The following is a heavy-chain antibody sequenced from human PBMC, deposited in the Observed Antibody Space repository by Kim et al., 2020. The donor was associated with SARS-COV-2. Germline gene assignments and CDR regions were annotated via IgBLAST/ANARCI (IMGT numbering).Heavy chain of an antibody. CDR1: GGSISSYY. Sequence: SETLSLTCTVSGGSISSYYWSWIRQPPGKGLEWIGYIYYSGSTNYNPSLKSRVTISVDTSKNQFSLKLSSVTAADTAVYYCARDSLLWFGEPIGGAFDIWGQGTMVTVSS. J-gene: IGHJ3*02. CDR2: IYYSGST. D-gene: IGHD3-10*01. V-gene: IGHV4-59*13. CDR3: ARDSLLWFGEPIGGAFDI.